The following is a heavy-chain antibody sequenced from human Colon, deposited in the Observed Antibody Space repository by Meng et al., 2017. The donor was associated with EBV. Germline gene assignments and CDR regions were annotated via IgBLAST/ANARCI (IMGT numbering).Heavy chain of an antibody. V-gene: IGHV4-30-4*01. D-gene: IGHD4-17*01. J-gene: IGHJ4*02. CDR2: IYYSGST. CDR3: ARGPTTYFDY. Sequence: QVQLQESGPGLVKPSQTLSLTCTVSGGSISSGDYYWCWIRQPPGKGLEWIGYIYYSGSTYYNPSLKNRVTISVDTSKNQFSLKLSSVTAADTAVYYCARGPTTYFDYWGQGTLVTVSS. CDR1: GGSISSGDYY.